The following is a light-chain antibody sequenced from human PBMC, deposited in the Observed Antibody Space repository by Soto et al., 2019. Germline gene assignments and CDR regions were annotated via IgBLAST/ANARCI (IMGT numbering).Light chain of an antibody. CDR1: QSISTW. Sequence: DIQMTQSPSTXSASVGDRVTITCRASQSISTWLAWYQQKPGKAPNLLIYKASSLESGVPSRFSGSGSGTDFTLTISSLQPDDFATYYCQQYYSYPWTFGQGTKVDIK. CDR2: KAS. J-gene: IGKJ1*01. CDR3: QQYYSYPWT. V-gene: IGKV1-5*03.